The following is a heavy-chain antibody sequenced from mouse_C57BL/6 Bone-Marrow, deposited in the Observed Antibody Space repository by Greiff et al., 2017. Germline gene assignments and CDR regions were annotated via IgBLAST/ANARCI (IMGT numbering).Heavy chain of an antibody. CDR3: ASPLYGSSPAWFAY. CDR2: IYPRSGNT. Sequence: QVQLQQSGAELARPGASVKLSCKASGYTFTSYGISWVKQRTGQGLEWIGEIYPRSGNTYYNEKFKGKAPLTADKSSSTAYMELRSLTSEDSAVYFCASPLYGSSPAWFAYWGQGTLVTVSA. D-gene: IGHD1-1*01. J-gene: IGHJ3*01. V-gene: IGHV1-81*01. CDR1: GYTFTSYG.